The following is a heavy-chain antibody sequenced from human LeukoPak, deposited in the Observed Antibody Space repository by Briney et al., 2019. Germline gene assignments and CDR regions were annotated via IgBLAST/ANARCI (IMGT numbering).Heavy chain of an antibody. Sequence: ASVKVSCKASGYIFTGYYMHWVRQAPGQGLEWMGWINPNSGDTNYAQKFQGRVTMTRDTSINTVYMELSRLTSDDTALFYCTVAPGDYWGQGTLVTVSS. D-gene: IGHD2-21*01. V-gene: IGHV1-2*02. CDR1: GYIFTGYY. CDR2: INPNSGDT. J-gene: IGHJ4*02. CDR3: TVAPGDY.